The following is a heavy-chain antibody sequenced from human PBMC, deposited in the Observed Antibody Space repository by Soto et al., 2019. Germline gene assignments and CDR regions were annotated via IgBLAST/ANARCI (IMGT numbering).Heavy chain of an antibody. CDR2: FDPEDGET. CDR1: GYTLTELS. V-gene: IGHV1-24*01. J-gene: IGHJ5*02. Sequence: ASVKVSCKVSGYTLTELSMHWVRQAPRKGLEWMGGFDPEDGETIYAQKFQGRVTMTEDTSTDTAYMELSSLRSEDTAVYYCSTDFRMITFGGVTVKTRGPWGQGTLVTVSS. D-gene: IGHD3-16*02. CDR3: STDFRMITFGGVTVKTRGP.